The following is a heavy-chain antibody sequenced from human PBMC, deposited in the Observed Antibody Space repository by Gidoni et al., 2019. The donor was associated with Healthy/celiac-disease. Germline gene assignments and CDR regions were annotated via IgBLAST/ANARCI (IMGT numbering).Heavy chain of an antibody. D-gene: IGHD4-17*01. V-gene: IGHV3-33*01. CDR2: IWYDGSNT. J-gene: IGHJ4*02. CDR1: GFTFSSYG. Sequence: QVQLVESGGGVVQPGRSLRLSCAASGFTFSSYGMHWVRQAPGKGLGWVAVIWYDGSNTYYADSVKGRFTISRDNSKNTLYLQMNSLRAEDTAVYYCARHPVVRYGDYFVWGQGTLVTVSS. CDR3: ARHPVVRYGDYFV.